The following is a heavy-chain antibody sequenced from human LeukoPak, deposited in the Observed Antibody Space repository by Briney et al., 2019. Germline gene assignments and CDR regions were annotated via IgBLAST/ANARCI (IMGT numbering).Heavy chain of an antibody. V-gene: IGHV3-30*18. CDR1: GFTFSSYG. CDR3: AKEEHDSSGYYL. Sequence: QPGRSLRLSCAASGFTFSSYGMHWVRQAPGKGLEWVAVISYDGSNKYYADSVKGRFTISRDNSKNTLYLQMNSLRAEDTAVYYCAKEEHDSSGYYLRGQGTLVTVSS. CDR2: ISYDGSNK. J-gene: IGHJ4*02. D-gene: IGHD3-22*01.